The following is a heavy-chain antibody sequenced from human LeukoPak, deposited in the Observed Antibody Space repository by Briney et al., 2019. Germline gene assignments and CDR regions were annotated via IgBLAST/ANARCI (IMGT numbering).Heavy chain of an antibody. D-gene: IGHD3-10*01. CDR3: VTGDPIWFDP. Sequence: GGSLRLSCVASGFTFDEYAMSWVRQAPGKGLEYVSGVTRNGGRTYYADSVKGRFTISRDDSKNTLFLQMNSLRVEDTAVYYCVTGDPIWFDPWGQGTLVTVSS. CDR1: GFTFDEYA. CDR2: VTRNGGRT. J-gene: IGHJ5*02. V-gene: IGHV3-23*01.